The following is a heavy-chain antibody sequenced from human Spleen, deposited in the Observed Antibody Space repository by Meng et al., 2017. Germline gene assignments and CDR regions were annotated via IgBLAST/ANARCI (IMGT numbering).Heavy chain of an antibody. CDR3: ARGPTTMAHDFDY. Sequence: GQLQESGPGLVKPSGPLSLTCVVSGGSFSDYHWSWIRQPPGKGLEWIGEINHSGSTNYNPSLESRATISVDTSQNNLSLKLSSVTAADSAVYYCARGPTTMAHDFDYWGQGTLVTVSS. CDR2: INHSGST. V-gene: IGHV4-34*01. J-gene: IGHJ4*02. CDR1: GGSFSDYH. D-gene: IGHD4-11*01.